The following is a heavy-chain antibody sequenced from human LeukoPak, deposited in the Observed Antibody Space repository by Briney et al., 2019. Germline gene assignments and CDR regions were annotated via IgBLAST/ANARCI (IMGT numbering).Heavy chain of an antibody. V-gene: IGHV4-61*02. CDR2: TSTSGST. CDR1: GGSISSGSYY. D-gene: IGHD5-24*01. J-gene: IGHJ4*02. CDR3: ASRRGRYDY. Sequence: SQTLSLACTISGGSISSGSYYWSWIRQPAGKGLEWIGRTSTSGSTNYNPSLKSRVTISVDTSKNQFSLKLSSLTAADTAVYYCASRRGRYDYWGQGTLVTVSS.